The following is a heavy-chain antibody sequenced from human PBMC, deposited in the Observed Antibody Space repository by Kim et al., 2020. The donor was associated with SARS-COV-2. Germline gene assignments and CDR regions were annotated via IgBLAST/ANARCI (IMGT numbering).Heavy chain of an antibody. D-gene: IGHD3-10*01. Sequence: SETLSLTCAVSGGSISSSNWWSWVRQTPEKGLEWIGEIFHNGSTNYNPSLKSRVIISVDKSTRQFFLELRSMTAADTATYYCARRKSIPVFRGVDKKHFDSWGQGTLVTVSS. CDR2: IFHNGST. J-gene: IGHJ4*02. CDR3: ARRKSIPVFRGVDKKHFDS. CDR1: GGSISSSNW. V-gene: IGHV4-4*02.